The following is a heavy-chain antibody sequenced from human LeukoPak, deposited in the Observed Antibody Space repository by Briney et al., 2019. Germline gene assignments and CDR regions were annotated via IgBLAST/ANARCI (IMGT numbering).Heavy chain of an antibody. CDR1: GFTFSSYS. CDR2: INWNGAIT. Sequence: GGSLRLSCAASGFTFSSYSMNWVRQVPGKGLEWVSGINWNGAITKYADSVKGRFTISRDNAKNSLYLQVNSLRAEDTALYYCARVFLFGFGDSYFDYWGQGTLVTVSS. D-gene: IGHD3-10*02. V-gene: IGHV3-20*04. CDR3: ARVFLFGFGDSYFDY. J-gene: IGHJ4*02.